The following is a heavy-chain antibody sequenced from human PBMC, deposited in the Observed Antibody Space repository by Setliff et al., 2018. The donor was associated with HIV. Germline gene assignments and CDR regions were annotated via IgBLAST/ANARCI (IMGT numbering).Heavy chain of an antibody. Sequence: SETLSLTCAVYGGSFSGYCWSWIRQPPGKGLEWIGEIQHSGRINYNPSLRSRVTTSVDTSKNQFSLRLRSVTAADTAVYYCARVSFSSWYSIPRYYYYSMDVWGNGTTVTVSS. CDR2: IQHSGRI. CDR3: ARVSFSSWYSIPRYYYYSMDV. D-gene: IGHD6-13*01. V-gene: IGHV4-34*01. J-gene: IGHJ6*03. CDR1: GGSFSGYC.